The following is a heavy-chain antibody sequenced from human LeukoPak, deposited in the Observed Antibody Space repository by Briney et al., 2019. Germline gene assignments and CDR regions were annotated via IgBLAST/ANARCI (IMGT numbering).Heavy chain of an antibody. CDR3: AKGSSGTYSRIYFDY. V-gene: IGHV3-23*01. CDR1: GFTFSTYI. CDR2: ISGSGIST. J-gene: IGHJ4*02. Sequence: GGSLRLSCAASGFTFSTYIMNWVRQAPGKGLEWVSVISGSGISTYNADSVKGRFTISRDNSKNTLYLQMNSLRAEDTALYYCAKGSSGTYSRIYFDYWGQGTLVTVSS. D-gene: IGHD1-26*01.